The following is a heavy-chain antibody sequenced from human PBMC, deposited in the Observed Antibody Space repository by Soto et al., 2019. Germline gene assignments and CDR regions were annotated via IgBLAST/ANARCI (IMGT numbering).Heavy chain of an antibody. CDR1: GYSFTSYW. V-gene: IGHV5-51*01. Sequence: GESLNISCKGSGYSFTSYWIGWVRQMPGKGLEWMGIIYPGDSDTRYSPSFQGQVTISADKSISTAYLQWSSLKASDTAMYYCARSLHRTYYDFWSGYWKVFDHWGQGTLVTVSS. CDR2: IYPGDSDT. D-gene: IGHD3-3*01. J-gene: IGHJ4*02. CDR3: ARSLHRTYYDFWSGYWKVFDH.